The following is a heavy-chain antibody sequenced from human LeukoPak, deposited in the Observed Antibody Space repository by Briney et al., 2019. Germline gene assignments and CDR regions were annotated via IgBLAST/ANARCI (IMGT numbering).Heavy chain of an antibody. Sequence: GGSLRLSCAASGFTFSTYAMSWVRQAPGKGLEWVSGITDSGGATFYAASVKGRFTISRDNSKSAVFLQMNSLRAEDTAVYYCAKLPIVGNWFDPWGQGTLVTVSS. J-gene: IGHJ5*02. CDR2: ITDSGGAT. CDR1: GFTFSTYA. CDR3: AKLPIVGNWFDP. V-gene: IGHV3-23*01. D-gene: IGHD3-22*01.